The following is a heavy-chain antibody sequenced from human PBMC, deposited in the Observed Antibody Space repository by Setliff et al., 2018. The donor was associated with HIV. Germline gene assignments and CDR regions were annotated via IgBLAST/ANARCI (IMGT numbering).Heavy chain of an antibody. CDR3: ARTYYYDASGYYRPFDI. CDR2: IKQDGSEK. CDR1: EFTFSGHW. D-gene: IGHD3-22*01. V-gene: IGHV3-7*03. Sequence: SLKISCAASEFTFSGHWMSWVRQAPGKGLEWVANIKQDGSEKNYVDFVKGRFTISRDNAKNSLYLQMNSLRAEDTAVYYCARTYYYDASGYYRPFDIWGQGTMVTVSS. J-gene: IGHJ3*02.